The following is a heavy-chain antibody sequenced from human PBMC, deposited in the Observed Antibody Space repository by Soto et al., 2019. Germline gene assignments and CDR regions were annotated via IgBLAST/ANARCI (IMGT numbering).Heavy chain of an antibody. CDR1: GFTFSSYG. V-gene: IGHV3-30*18. Sequence: GGSLSLSCAASGFTFSSYGMHWVRQAPGKGLEWVAVISYDGSNKYYADSVKGRFTISRDNSKNTLYLQMNSLRAEDTAVYYCAKDVSYYDFWVYGMDVWGQGTTVTVSS. CDR2: ISYDGSNK. CDR3: AKDVSYYDFWVYGMDV. J-gene: IGHJ6*02. D-gene: IGHD3-3*01.